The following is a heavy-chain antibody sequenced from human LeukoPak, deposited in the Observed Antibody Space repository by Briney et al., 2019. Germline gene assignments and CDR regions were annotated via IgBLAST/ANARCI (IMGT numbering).Heavy chain of an antibody. Sequence: SETLSLTCTVSGGSISSYYWSWIRQPPGKGLEWIGYIYYSGSTNYNPSLKSRVTISVDTSKNQFSLKLSSVTAADTAVYYCARLRAARLYNWFDPWGQGTLVTVSS. CDR3: ARLRAARLYNWFDP. V-gene: IGHV4-59*08. CDR1: GGSISSYY. D-gene: IGHD6-6*01. J-gene: IGHJ5*02. CDR2: IYYSGST.